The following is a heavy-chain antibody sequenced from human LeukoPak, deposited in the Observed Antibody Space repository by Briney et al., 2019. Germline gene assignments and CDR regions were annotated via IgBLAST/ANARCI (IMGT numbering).Heavy chain of an antibody. Sequence: SETLSLTCTVSGGSISSSNWWSWVRQLPGKGLEWIGEIYHSGSTNYNPSLKSRVTISVDKSKNQFSLKLSSVTAADTAVYYCARVLSGYYFDYWGQGTLVTVSS. V-gene: IGHV4-4*02. CDR1: GGSISSSNW. J-gene: IGHJ4*02. CDR3: ARVLSGYYFDY. CDR2: IYHSGST.